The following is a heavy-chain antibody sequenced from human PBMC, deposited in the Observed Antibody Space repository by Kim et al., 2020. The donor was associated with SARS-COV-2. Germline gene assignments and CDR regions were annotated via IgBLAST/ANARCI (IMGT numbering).Heavy chain of an antibody. J-gene: IGHJ5*02. D-gene: IGHD6-13*01. Sequence: SETLSLTCAVYGGSFSGYYWSWIRQPPGKGLEWIGEINHSGSTNYNPSLKSRVTISVDTSKNQFSLKLSSVTAADTAVYYCARGKYVSLYSSSWYARWFDPWGQGTLVTVSS. CDR1: GGSFSGYY. V-gene: IGHV4-34*01. CDR3: ARGKYVSLYSSSWYARWFDP. CDR2: INHSGST.